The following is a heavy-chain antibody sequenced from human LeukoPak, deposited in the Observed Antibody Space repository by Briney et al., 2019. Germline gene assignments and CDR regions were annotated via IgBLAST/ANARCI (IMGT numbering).Heavy chain of an antibody. CDR2: IYTSGST. CDR1: GGSISSYY. V-gene: IGHV4-4*09. D-gene: IGHD7-27*01. J-gene: IGHJ5*02. CDR3: ARQPNWGYNWFDP. Sequence: PSETLSLTCTVSGGSISSYYWSWIRQPPGKGLGWIGYIYTSGSTNYNPSLKSRVTISVDTSKNQFSLKLSSVTAADTAVYYCARQPNWGYNWFDPWGQGTLVTVSS.